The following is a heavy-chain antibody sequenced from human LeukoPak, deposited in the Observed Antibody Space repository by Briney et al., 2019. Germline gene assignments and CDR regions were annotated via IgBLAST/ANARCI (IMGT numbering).Heavy chain of an antibody. V-gene: IGHV3-74*01. CDR3: AKKVVVGATSPYSDFQD. Sequence: GGSLRLSCAASGLTFSSHWMHWGRHAPGKGLGWVSRLPPDELGIIYADSVKGRFTVSRDNSKNTLYLQMNSLRAEDTALYYCAKKVVVGATSPYSDFQDWGQGTLVTVSS. J-gene: IGHJ1*01. CDR2: LPPDELGI. CDR1: GLTFSSHW. D-gene: IGHD1-26*01.